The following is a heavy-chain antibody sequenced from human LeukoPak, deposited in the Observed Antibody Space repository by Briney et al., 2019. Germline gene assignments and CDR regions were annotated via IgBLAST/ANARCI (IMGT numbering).Heavy chain of an antibody. CDR2: IKQDGSEK. CDR3: ARVLFLGGSYGMDV. V-gene: IGHV3-7*01. Sequence: GGSLRLSCAASGFTFSSYRMSWVRQAPGKGLEGVANIKQDGSEKYYVDSVKGRFTISRDNAKNSLYLQMNSLRAEDTAVYYCARVLFLGGSYGMDVWGQGTTVTVSS. D-gene: IGHD3-16*01. CDR1: GFTFSSYR. J-gene: IGHJ6*02.